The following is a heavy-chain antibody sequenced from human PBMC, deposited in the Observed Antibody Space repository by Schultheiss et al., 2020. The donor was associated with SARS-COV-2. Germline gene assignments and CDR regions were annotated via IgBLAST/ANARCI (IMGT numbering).Heavy chain of an antibody. J-gene: IGHJ4*02. V-gene: IGHV4-39*01. CDR3: ARRTGAAVADSIDY. Sequence: SQTLSLTCTVSGGSIRSSSYYWGWIRQPPGKGLEWIGSIYYSGSTYYNPSLKSRVTISVDTSKNQFSLKLSSVTAADTAVYYCARRTGAAVADSIDYWGQGTLVTVSS. CDR2: IYYSGST. CDR1: GGSIRSSSYY. D-gene: IGHD6-19*01.